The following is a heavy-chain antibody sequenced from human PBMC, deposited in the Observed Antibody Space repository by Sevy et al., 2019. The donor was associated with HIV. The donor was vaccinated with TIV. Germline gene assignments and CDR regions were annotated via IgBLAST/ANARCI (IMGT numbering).Heavy chain of an antibody. CDR3: ARDRYYDASGYYYYYYGMDV. J-gene: IGHJ6*02. Sequence: GGSLRLSCAASGLSVSDNYMNWVRQAPGKGLELVSVIYSDGRTYYADSAKGRFTISRDNSKNTLYLHMNNLRPEDTAVYYCARDRYYDASGYYYYYYGMDVWGQGTTVTVSS. CDR1: GLSVSDNY. CDR2: IYSDGRT. D-gene: IGHD3-22*01. V-gene: IGHV3-66*01.